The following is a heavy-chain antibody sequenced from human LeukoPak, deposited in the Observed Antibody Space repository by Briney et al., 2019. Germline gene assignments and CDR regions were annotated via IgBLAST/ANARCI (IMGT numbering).Heavy chain of an antibody. CDR1: GFTFGDSY. V-gene: IGHV3-11*04. CDR2: ISGSGHDI. J-gene: IGHJ5*01. CDR3: TRDPRHFDS. Sequence: GRSLRLSCAASGFTFGDSYMTWVRQAPGKGVEWVAYISGSGHDINYSDSVKGRFTISRDNAKNSLYLQMCSLRVEDTAVYYCTRDPRHFDSCGQGTLVTVSS. D-gene: IGHD6-6*01.